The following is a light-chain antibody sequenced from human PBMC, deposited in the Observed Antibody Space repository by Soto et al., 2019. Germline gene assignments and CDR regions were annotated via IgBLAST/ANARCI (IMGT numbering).Light chain of an antibody. J-gene: IGLJ3*02. CDR1: SSDVGAYKY. V-gene: IGLV2-14*01. CDR2: DVS. Sequence: QSALTQPASVSGSPGQSITISFTGTSSDVGAYKYVSWYQQYPGKAPKLRIYDVSNRPSGVSNRFSGSKSGNTASLTISVLQAEDEDDYYCRSYTSRITVVFGGGTKLTVL. CDR3: RSYTSRITVV.